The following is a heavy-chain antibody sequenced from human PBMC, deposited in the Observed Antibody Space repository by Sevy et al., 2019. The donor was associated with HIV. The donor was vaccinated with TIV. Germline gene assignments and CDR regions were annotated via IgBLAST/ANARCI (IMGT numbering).Heavy chain of an antibody. D-gene: IGHD2-2*02. J-gene: IGHJ5*02. CDR1: GYTFTSYG. V-gene: IGHV1-18*04. Sequence: ASVKVSCKASGYTFTSYGISWVRQAPGQGLEWMGWISAYNGNTNYAQKLQGRVTMTTDTSTSTAYMELWSLRSDDTAVYYCARDADCSSTSCYTRWFDPWGQGTLVTVSS. CDR2: ISAYNGNT. CDR3: ARDADCSSTSCYTRWFDP.